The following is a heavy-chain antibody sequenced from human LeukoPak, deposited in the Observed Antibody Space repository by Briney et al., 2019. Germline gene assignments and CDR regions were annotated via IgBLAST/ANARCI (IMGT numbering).Heavy chain of an antibody. J-gene: IGHJ6*03. CDR3: ASGSDGGVVGYYYYYMDV. V-gene: IGHV1-69*13. CDR2: IIPIFGTA. D-gene: IGHD2-21*01. CDR1: GGTFSSYA. Sequence: SVKVSCKASGGTFSSYAISWVRQAPGQGLEWMGGIIPIFGTANYALKFQGRVTITADESTSTAYMELSSLRSEDTAVYYCASGSDGGVVGYYYYYMDVWGKGTTVTVSS.